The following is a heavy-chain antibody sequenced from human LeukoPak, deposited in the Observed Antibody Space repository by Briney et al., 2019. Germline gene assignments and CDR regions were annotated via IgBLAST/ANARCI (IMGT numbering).Heavy chain of an antibody. D-gene: IGHD5-24*01. CDR2: ISGSGGST. CDR3: AKSGAQEMATIRPFDY. CDR1: GFTFSSYA. Sequence: GGSLRLSCAASGFTFSSYAMSWVRQAPGKGLEWVSAISGSGGSTYYADSVKGRFTISRDNSKNTLYLQMNSLRAEDTAVYYCAKSGAQEMATIRPFDYWGQGTLVTVSS. V-gene: IGHV3-23*01. J-gene: IGHJ4*02.